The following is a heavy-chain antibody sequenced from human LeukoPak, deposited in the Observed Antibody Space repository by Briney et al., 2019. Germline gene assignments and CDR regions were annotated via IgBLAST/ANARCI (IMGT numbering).Heavy chain of an antibody. CDR3: ARGSRGWAPYDAFDI. D-gene: IGHD6-19*01. CDR2: IIPIFGTA. CDR1: GGTFSSYA. Sequence: SVKVSCKASGGTFSSYAISWVRQAPGQGLEWMGGIIPIFGTANYAQKFQGRVTITTDESTSTAYMELSGLRSEDTAVYYCARGSRGWAPYDAFDIWGQGTMVTVSS. J-gene: IGHJ3*02. V-gene: IGHV1-69*05.